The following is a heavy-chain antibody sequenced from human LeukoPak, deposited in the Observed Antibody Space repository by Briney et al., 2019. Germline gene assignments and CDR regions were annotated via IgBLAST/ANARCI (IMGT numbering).Heavy chain of an antibody. CDR3: ARVPGIAAAGTYYYYYGMDV. CDR2: ISYDGSNK. CDR1: GFTLSSYA. D-gene: IGHD6-13*01. V-gene: IGHV3-30*04. Sequence: GRSLRLSCAASGFTLSSYAMHWVRQAPGKGLEWVAVISYDGSNKYYADSVKGRFTISRDNSKNTLYLQMNSLRAEDTAVYYCARVPGIAAAGTYYYYYGMDVWGQGTTVTVSS. J-gene: IGHJ6*02.